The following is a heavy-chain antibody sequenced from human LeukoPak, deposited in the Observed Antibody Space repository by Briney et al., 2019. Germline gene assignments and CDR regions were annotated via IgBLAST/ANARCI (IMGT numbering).Heavy chain of an antibody. CDR3: ARPYYYEDSGYSVFDF. CDR1: GYSISDAYY. D-gene: IGHD3-22*01. CDR2: IYHTGST. J-gene: IGHJ4*02. Sequence: SETLSLTCSVSGYSISDAYYWAWIRPSPGKRLEWIGSIYHTGSTYDNPSFKSRVTMSVDTSKNQFSLRLRSVTAADTAVYYCARPYYYEDSGYSVFDFWGQGTLVTVSS. V-gene: IGHV4-38-2*01.